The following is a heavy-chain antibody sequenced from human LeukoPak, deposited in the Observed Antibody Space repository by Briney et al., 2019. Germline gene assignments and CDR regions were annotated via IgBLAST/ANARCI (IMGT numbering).Heavy chain of an antibody. CDR2: ISTSSSTI. Sequence: GALNLSCAASGFSFSSYSMNGVRQAPGKGLEWVSYISTSSSTIYYADSVRGGFTISRDNAKNSLYLQMNSLRVEDTADYFCARVSAMGDFDCWGQGTLVTVSS. CDR1: GFSFSSYS. V-gene: IGHV3-48*01. CDR3: ARVSAMGDFDC. J-gene: IGHJ4*02. D-gene: IGHD1-26*01.